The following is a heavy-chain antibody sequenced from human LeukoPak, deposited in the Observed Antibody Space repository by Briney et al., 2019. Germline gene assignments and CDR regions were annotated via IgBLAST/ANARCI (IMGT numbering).Heavy chain of an antibody. V-gene: IGHV4-34*01. CDR2: INHGGST. J-gene: IGHJ4*02. D-gene: IGHD6-19*01. CDR1: DESFRGFY. CDR3: ASELYSSGWYLGY. Sequence: TSETLSLTCAVYDESFRGFYWSWIRQPPGKGLEWIGEINHGGSTNYNPSLKSRVTISVDTSKNQFSLKLSSMTAADTAVYYCASELYSSGWYLGYWGQGTLVTVSS.